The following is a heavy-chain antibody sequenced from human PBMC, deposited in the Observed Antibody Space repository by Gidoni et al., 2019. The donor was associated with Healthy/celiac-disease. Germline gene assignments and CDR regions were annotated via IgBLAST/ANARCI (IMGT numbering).Heavy chain of an antibody. D-gene: IGHD1-7*01. CDR2: ISGSGGST. CDR3: AKDRVGNWNYVWYFDL. V-gene: IGHV3-23*01. CDR1: GFHFSSYA. Sequence: EVQLLESGGGLVPPGGSLRLSCAASGFHFSSYAMIWVRQAPGKGLEWVSAISGSGGSTYYADSVKGRFTISRDNSKNTLYLQMNSLRAEDTAVYYCAKDRVGNWNYVWYFDLWGRGTLVTVSS. J-gene: IGHJ2*01.